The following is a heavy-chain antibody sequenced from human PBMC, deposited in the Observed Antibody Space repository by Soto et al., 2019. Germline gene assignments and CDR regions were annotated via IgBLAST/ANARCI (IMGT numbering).Heavy chain of an antibody. V-gene: IGHV3-64D*08. Sequence: GGSLRLSCSASGFTISHYAMHWVRQAPGKGLEYVAAISINGGSSNGGSTYYADSVKGRFTISRDNSKNTLYLQMSTLRAEDTAVYYCVKGGGNTSWDWFDPWGRGTLVTVSS. J-gene: IGHJ5*02. D-gene: IGHD2-15*01. CDR2: ISINGGSSNGGST. CDR1: GFTISHYA. CDR3: VKGGGNTSWDWFDP.